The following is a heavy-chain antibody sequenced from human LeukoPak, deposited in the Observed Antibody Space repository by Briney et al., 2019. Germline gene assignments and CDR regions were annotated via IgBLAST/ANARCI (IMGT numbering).Heavy chain of an antibody. V-gene: IGHV1-18*01. CDR3: ARGPPIRDYGDLFDY. D-gene: IGHD4-17*01. J-gene: IGHJ4*02. CDR2: ISAYNGNT. Sequence: ASVKVSCKASGYTFTSYGISWVRQAPGQGLEWMAWISAYNGNTKYAQKFQDRITITTDTSTTTAFMEMTSLRSDDTAVYYCARGPPIRDYGDLFDYWGQGTLVTVSS. CDR1: GYTFTSYG.